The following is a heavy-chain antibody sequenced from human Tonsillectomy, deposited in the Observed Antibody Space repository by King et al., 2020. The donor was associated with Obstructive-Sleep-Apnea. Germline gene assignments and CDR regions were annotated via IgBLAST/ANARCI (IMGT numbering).Heavy chain of an antibody. CDR1: GFRFSEYG. J-gene: IGHJ4*03. CDR2: IRKDETDK. CDR3: VKDDPVLDY. V-gene: IGHV3-30*02. Sequence: VQLVESGGGVVQPGGSLRLSCAASGFRFSEYGMHWVRQAPGKGLEWVAFIRKDETDKFYGDSVKGRFTISRDIPKNTLYLQMNSLRADDTAVYYCVKDDPVLDYWGHGALVTVSS.